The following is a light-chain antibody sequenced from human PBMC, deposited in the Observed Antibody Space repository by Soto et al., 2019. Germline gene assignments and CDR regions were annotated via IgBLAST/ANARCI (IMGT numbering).Light chain of an antibody. Sequence: DIQMAQSPSSLSASVGDRITITCRASQNIRDSLNWYQHKPGMAPQLMIFAASNLHSGVPSRFSVSGSGTDFTLTISSLQPEDFATYYCQQSYSTPLTFGGGTKVDI. V-gene: IGKV1-39*01. CDR3: QQSYSTPLT. J-gene: IGKJ4*01. CDR1: QNIRDS. CDR2: AAS.